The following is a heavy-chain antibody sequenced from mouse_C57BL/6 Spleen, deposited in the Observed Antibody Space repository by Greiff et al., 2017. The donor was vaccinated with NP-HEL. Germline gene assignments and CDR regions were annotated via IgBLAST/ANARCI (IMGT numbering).Heavy chain of an antibody. CDR1: GFTFTDYY. J-gene: IGHJ2*01. CDR2: IRNKANGYTT. V-gene: IGHV7-3*01. Sequence: EVQLVESGGGLVQPGGSLSLSCAASGFTFTDYYMSWVRQPPGKALEWLGFIRNKANGYTTEYSASVKGRFTISRDNSQSILYLQMNALRAEDSATYYCARELGYFDYWGQGTTLTVSS. CDR3: ARELGYFDY. D-gene: IGHD4-1*01.